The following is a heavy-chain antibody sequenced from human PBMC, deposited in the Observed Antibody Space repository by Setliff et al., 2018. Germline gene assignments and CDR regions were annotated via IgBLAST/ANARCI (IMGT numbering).Heavy chain of an antibody. V-gene: IGHV1-69*13. Sequence: SVKVSCKASGYTSINYGISWVRQAPGQGLEWMGWIMPIFGTINYAQKFQGRVTVTADESTSTAYMELSSLRTEDTAVYYCAREGVDTRSSTDYRYYMDVWGKGTTVTVSS. D-gene: IGHD5-18*01. CDR2: IMPIFGTI. CDR3: AREGVDTRSSTDYRYYMDV. J-gene: IGHJ6*03. CDR1: GYTSINYG.